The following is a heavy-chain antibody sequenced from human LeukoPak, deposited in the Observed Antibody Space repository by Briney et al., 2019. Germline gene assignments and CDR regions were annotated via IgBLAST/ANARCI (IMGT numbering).Heavy chain of an antibody. J-gene: IGHJ4*02. Sequence: GGSLRLSCAVSGFPLSSYAMSWVRQAPGKGLEWVSATSSSDAGTYYADSVRGRFTISRDNSKNTLYLQMNSLRAEDTAVYYCAKSGGVTTTLGYWGQGTLVTVSS. D-gene: IGHD4-17*01. CDR2: TSSSDAGT. CDR3: AKSGGVTTTLGY. V-gene: IGHV3-23*01. CDR1: GFPLSSYA.